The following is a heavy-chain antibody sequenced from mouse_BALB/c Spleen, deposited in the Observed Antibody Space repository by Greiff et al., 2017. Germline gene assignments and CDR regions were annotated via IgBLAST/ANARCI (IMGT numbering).Heavy chain of an antibody. D-gene: IGHD1-1*01. CDR2: ISSGSSTI. J-gene: IGHJ2*01. Sequence: EVKLVESGGGLVQPGGSRKLSCAASGFTFSSFGMHWVRQAPEKGLEWVAYISSGSSTIYYADTVKGRFTISRDNPKNTLFLQMTSLRSEDTAMYYCARGGDYYGSSYRDYFDYWGQGTTLTVSS. V-gene: IGHV5-17*02. CDR1: GFTFSSFG. CDR3: ARGGDYYGSSYRDYFDY.